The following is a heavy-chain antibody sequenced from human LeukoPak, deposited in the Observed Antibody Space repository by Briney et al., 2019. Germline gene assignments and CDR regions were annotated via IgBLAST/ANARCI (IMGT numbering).Heavy chain of an antibody. D-gene: IGHD2-15*01. V-gene: IGHV3-48*04. CDR2: ISSSSSTI. CDR3: ARADMGNCSGGSCCGLDP. J-gene: IGHJ5*02. CDR1: GFTFSSYS. Sequence: GGSLRLSCAASGFTFSSYSMNWVRQAPGKGLEWVSYISSSSSTIYYADSVKGRFTISRDNAKNSLYLQMNSLRAEDTAVYYCARADMGNCSGGSCCGLDPWGQGTLVTVSS.